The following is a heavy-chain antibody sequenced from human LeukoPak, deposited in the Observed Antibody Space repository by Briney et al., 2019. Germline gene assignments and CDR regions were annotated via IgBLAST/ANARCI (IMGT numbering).Heavy chain of an antibody. D-gene: IGHD3-22*01. J-gene: IGHJ4*02. CDR3: AKGSNYYDTSADC. V-gene: IGHV3-30*02. CDR2: IRYDGSNQ. CDR1: GFTFSSYG. Sequence: GGSLRLSCAASGFTFSSYGMHWDRQAPGKGLEWVAFIRYDGSNQYYVDSVKGRFTISRDNSKNTLYLQMNSLRAEDTAVYYCAKGSNYYDTSADCWGQGTLVTVSS.